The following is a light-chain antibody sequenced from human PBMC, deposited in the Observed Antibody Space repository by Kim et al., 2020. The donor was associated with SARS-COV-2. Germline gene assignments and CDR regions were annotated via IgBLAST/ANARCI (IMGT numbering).Light chain of an antibody. CDR2: GRN. CDR3: QSRDSGGNVV. J-gene: IGLJ2*01. Sequence: SSELTQDPAVSVALGQTVRITCQGDSLRSYYATWYQQIPRQAPLLVIFGRNNRPSGIPDRFSGSTSGNTASLTISGAQAEDEADFYCQSRDSGGNVVFGGGTKVTVL. CDR1: SLRSYY. V-gene: IGLV3-19*01.